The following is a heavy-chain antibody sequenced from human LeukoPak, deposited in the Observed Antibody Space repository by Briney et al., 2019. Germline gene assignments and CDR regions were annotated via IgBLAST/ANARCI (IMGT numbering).Heavy chain of an antibody. J-gene: IGHJ4*02. CDR2: IYSGGGT. V-gene: IGHV3-66*01. Sequence: GGSLRLSCAASGFTFSSYEMTWVRQAPGKGLEWVSVIYSGGGTYHADSVKGRFTMSRDNSKNTLYLQMNSLRAEDTAVYYCARGGREGFDYWGQGTLVTVSS. D-gene: IGHD3-16*01. CDR3: ARGGREGFDY. CDR1: GFTFSSYE.